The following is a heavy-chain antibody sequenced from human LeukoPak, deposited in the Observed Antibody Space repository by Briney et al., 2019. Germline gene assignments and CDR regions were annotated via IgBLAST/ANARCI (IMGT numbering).Heavy chain of an antibody. CDR1: GGSISSYY. CDR2: IHYSGST. V-gene: IGHV4-59*12. CDR3: ARSITIFGVSPYYYYYGMDV. D-gene: IGHD3-3*01. Sequence: SETLSLTCTVSGGSISSYYWSWIRQPPGKGLEWIGYIHYSGSTNYNPSLKSRATMSVDTSKNQFSLKLSSVTAADTAVYYCARSITIFGVSPYYYYYGMDVWGQGTTVTVSS. J-gene: IGHJ6*02.